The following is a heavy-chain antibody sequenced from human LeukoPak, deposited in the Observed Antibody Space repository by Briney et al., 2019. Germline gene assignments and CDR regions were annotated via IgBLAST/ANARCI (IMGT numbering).Heavy chain of an antibody. CDR3: AREPNYYDSSGSDAFDI. CDR2: IYYSGST. D-gene: IGHD3-22*01. CDR1: GGSISSYY. J-gene: IGHJ3*02. Sequence: SETLSLTCTVSGGSISSYYWSWIRQPPGKGLEWIGYIYYSGSTNYNPSLKSRVTISVDTSKNQFSLKLSSVTAADTAVYYCAREPNYYDSSGSDAFDIWGQGTMVTVSS. V-gene: IGHV4-59*01.